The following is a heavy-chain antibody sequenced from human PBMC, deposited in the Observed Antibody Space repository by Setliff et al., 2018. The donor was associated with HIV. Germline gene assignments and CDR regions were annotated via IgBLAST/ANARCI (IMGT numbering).Heavy chain of an antibody. D-gene: IGHD6-25*01. J-gene: IGHJ6*03. V-gene: IGHV4-34*01. Sequence: PSETLSLTCAVYGGPFDVHTWDWVRQAPGKRLAWLADITHRGNTNLNPSLKGRLTIAVDTSRDQFSLSLKSVTVADSAAYFCARGQRASPGPGTHYLDVWSKGTSVTVSS. CDR3: ARGQRASPGPGTHYLDV. CDR2: ITHRGNT. CDR1: GGPFDVHT.